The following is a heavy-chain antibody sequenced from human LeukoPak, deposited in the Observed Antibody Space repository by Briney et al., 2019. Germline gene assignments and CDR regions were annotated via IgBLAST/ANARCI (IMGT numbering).Heavy chain of an antibody. D-gene: IGHD2-15*01. Sequence: WGSLRLSCSASGFTFNTYAMHWVRQAPGKGLEYVSAISTDGGGTYYADSVKGRFTISRDNSKNTLYLQMSSLRAEDTAVYYCVKYHNSCYSVWGQGTLVTVSS. CDR1: GFTFNTYA. J-gene: IGHJ4*02. CDR2: ISTDGGGT. V-gene: IGHV3-64D*06. CDR3: VKYHNSCYSV.